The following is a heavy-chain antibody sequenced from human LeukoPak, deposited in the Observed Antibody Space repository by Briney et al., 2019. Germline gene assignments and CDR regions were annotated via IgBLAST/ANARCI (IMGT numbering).Heavy chain of an antibody. J-gene: IGHJ3*02. Sequence: KPSETLSLTCTVSGGSISSYYWSWIRQPPGKGLEWIGYIYYSGSTNYNPSLKSRVTISVDTSKNQFSLKLSSVTAADTAVYYCAREIVVVTAIPGRAFDIWGQGTMVTVSS. CDR3: AREIVVVTAIPGRAFDI. D-gene: IGHD2-21*02. CDR1: GGSISSYY. CDR2: IYYSGST. V-gene: IGHV4-59*01.